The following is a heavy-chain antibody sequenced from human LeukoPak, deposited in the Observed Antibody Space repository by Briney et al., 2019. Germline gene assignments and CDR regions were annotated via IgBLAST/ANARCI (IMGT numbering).Heavy chain of an antibody. V-gene: IGHV1-46*01. D-gene: IGHD3-10*01. CDR2: INPSGGST. J-gene: IGHJ4*02. CDR3: VREMVRGVYAY. CDR1: GYTFTSNY. Sequence: ASVKVSCKASGYTFTSNYMHWVRQAPGQGLEWMGIINPSGGSTSYAQKFQGRVTMTRDMSTSTVYMELSSLRSEDTAVYYCVREMVRGVYAYWGQGTLVTVSS.